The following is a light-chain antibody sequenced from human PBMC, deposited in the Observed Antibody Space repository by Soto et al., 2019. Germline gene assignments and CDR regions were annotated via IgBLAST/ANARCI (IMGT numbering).Light chain of an antibody. V-gene: IGKV3-20*01. Sequence: EIVLTQSPGTLSLSPGERATLSCRASQSINSNYLAWYQLKPAQAPRLLIYGASIRATAIPDRFSGSVSGTDFTLTISRLDPEDFAVYFCQQYGTSPRTFGQGTKVEIK. CDR3: QQYGTSPRT. CDR2: GAS. J-gene: IGKJ1*01. CDR1: QSINSNY.